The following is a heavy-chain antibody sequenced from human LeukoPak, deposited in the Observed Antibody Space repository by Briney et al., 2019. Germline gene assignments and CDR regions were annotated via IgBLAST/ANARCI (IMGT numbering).Heavy chain of an antibody. D-gene: IGHD3-10*01. CDR3: AKSLLLWFGESGPGDYFDY. CDR1: GFTFNKYA. V-gene: IGHV3-23*01. CDR2: ISGSGGST. Sequence: GGSLRLSCAASGFTFNKYAMAWVRQAPGKGLEWVSSISGSGGSTYHADSVRGRFTISRDNSKNTLYLQMNSLRAEDTAVYYCAKSLLLWFGESGPGDYFDYWGQGTLVTVSS. J-gene: IGHJ4*02.